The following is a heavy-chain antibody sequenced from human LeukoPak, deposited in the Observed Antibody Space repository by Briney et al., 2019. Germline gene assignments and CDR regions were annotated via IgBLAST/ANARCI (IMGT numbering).Heavy chain of an antibody. Sequence: SQTLSLTCTVSGGSISSGGYYWSWIRQHPGKGLEWIGYIYYSGSTYYNPSLKSRVTKSVDTSKNQFSLKLSSVTAADTAVYYCASLPLGSGSYTFDYWGQGTLVTVSS. D-gene: IGHD3-10*01. V-gene: IGHV4-31*03. J-gene: IGHJ4*02. CDR3: ASLPLGSGSYTFDY. CDR2: IYYSGST. CDR1: GGSISSGGYY.